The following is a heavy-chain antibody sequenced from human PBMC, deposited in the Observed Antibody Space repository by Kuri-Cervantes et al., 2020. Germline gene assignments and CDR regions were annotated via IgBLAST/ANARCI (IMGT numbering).Heavy chain of an antibody. CDR1: GFTFSSYG. J-gene: IGHJ6*02. CDR2: ISWNSGSI. D-gene: IGHD2/OR15-2a*01. V-gene: IGHV3-9*01. CDR3: AKGLSTTPYYYYYGMDV. Sequence: SLKISCAASGFTFSSYGMHWVRQAPGKGLEWVSGISWNSGSIGYVDSVKGRFTISRDNAKNSLYLHMNSLRAEDTALYYCAKGLSTTPYYYYYGMDVWGQGTTVTRLL.